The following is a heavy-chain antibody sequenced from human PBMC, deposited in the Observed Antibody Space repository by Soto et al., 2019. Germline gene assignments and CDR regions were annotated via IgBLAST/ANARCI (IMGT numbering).Heavy chain of an antibody. CDR1: GVTFSSYA. CDR2: IIPIFGTA. CDR3: ARLTDYYDSSGYYPHFDY. D-gene: IGHD3-22*01. V-gene: IGHV1-69*13. J-gene: IGHJ4*02. Sequence: GASGKVSCKASGVTFSSYAISWVRQAPGQGLEWMGGIIPIFGTANYAQKFQGRVTITADESTSTAYMELSSLRSEDTAVYYCARLTDYYDSSGYYPHFDYWGQGTLVTVSS.